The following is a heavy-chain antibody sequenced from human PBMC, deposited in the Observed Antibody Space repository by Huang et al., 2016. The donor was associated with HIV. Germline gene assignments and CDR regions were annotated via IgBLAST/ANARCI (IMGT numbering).Heavy chain of an antibody. J-gene: IGHJ3*01. CDR3: ARHWRVGTIIDPGGAFDV. CDR2: TIPIYATK. CDR1: GDTFSIYA. V-gene: IGHV1-69*13. Sequence: QVHLVQSGAEVKKPGSSVKVSCKASGDTFSIYAISWVRQAPGQGLEWRGTTIPIYATKMSAQNVQGRVTVTADESTNTVYMELRSLRSDDTAVYYCARHWRVGTIIDPGGAFDVWGQGTMVTVSS. D-gene: IGHD1-26*01.